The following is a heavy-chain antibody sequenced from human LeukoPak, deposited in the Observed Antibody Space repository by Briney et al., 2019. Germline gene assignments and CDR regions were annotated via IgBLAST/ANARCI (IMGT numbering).Heavy chain of an antibody. CDR3: ARGIDGSGYYYYYMDV. J-gene: IGHJ6*03. V-gene: IGHV1-2*06. D-gene: IGHD3-22*01. Sequence: ASVKVSCKASGYTFTDYYMHWVRQAPGQRFEWMGRINPNTGGTNYAQKFQGRVTMTRDTSMSTAYMEVSSLTSDDTAVYYCARGIDGSGYYYYYMDVWGKGTTVTVSS. CDR1: GYTFTDYY. CDR2: INPNTGGT.